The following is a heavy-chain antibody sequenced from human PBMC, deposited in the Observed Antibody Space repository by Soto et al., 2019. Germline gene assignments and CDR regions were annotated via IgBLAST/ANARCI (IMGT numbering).Heavy chain of an antibody. CDR3: ARAYSRSWYDHSYGMEV. Sequence: QVQLVQSGTEVKKPGASVKVACKASVYTFTSYDLNWVRQATGQGLQWMGWRNPNSSHTGYAQKFQVRVPMTRNTDKSTAYLELSSLRSEDPAVYYCARAYSRSWYDHSYGMEVWGQGTTVTVSS. D-gene: IGHD6-13*01. CDR2: RNPNSSHT. V-gene: IGHV1-8*01. CDR1: VYTFTSYD. J-gene: IGHJ6*02.